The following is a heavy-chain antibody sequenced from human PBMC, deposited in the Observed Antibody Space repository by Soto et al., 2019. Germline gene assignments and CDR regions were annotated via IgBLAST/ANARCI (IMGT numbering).Heavy chain of an antibody. CDR1: GGSISSGGYY. D-gene: IGHD4-17*01. CDR3: ARDPTGDSCGMGV. Sequence: QVQLQESGPGLVKPSQTLSLTCTVSGGSISSGGYYWSWIRQHPGKGMEWIGYIYYSGSTYYNRSLKRRAXXSXDXXKNQFSVKLSSVSAADTGVYDCARDPTGDSCGMGVWGQGTTVTVSS. J-gene: IGHJ6*02. CDR2: IYYSGST. V-gene: IGHV4-31*03.